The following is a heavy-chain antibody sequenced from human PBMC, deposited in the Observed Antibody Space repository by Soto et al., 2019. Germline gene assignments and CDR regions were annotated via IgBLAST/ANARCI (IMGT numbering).Heavy chain of an antibody. J-gene: IGHJ5*02. CDR1: GFTFSSYA. D-gene: IGHD6-13*01. CDR2: ISYDGSNK. Sequence: GGSLRLSCAASGFTFSSYAMHWVRQAPGKGLEWVAVISYDGSNKYYADSVKGRFTISRDNSKNTLYLQMNSLRAEDTAVYYCARDRYISSWNWFDPWGQGTLVTVSS. CDR3: ARDRYISSWNWFDP. V-gene: IGHV3-30-3*01.